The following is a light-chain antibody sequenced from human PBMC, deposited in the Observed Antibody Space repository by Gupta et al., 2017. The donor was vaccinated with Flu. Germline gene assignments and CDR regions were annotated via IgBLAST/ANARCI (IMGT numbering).Light chain of an antibody. Sequence: TLSSSPGERVALPCRASQSISNSIAWYQQIPGQAPRLLIFGASNRAAGIPARFSGGGSGTDFTLTISSLEPEDFTVYYCQNRIIGPPGATFGQGTRLE. V-gene: IGKV3-11*01. CDR3: QNRIIGPPGAT. J-gene: IGKJ5*01. CDR1: QSISNS. CDR2: GAS.